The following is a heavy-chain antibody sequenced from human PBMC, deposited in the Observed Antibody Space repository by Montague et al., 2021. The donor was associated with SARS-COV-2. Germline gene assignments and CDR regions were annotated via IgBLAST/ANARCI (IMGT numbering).Heavy chain of an antibody. D-gene: IGHD1-1*01. J-gene: IGHJ4*02. CDR2: INYGGST. CDR3: ARGAPGY. Sequence: SETLSLTCAVYGGSFSDYHWTWIRQSPGEGLEWIGQINYGGSTKYNPSLKSRVTISIDTSKNQFSLKLTSVTAADTAVYNCARGAPGYWGQGTLVTVSS. V-gene: IGHV4-34*01. CDR1: GGSFSDYH.